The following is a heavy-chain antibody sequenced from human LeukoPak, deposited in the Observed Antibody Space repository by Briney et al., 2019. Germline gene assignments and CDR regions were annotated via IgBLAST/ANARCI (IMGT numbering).Heavy chain of an antibody. V-gene: IGHV3-7*01. J-gene: IGHJ6*03. Sequence: GGSLRLSCAASGFTFSSDSMTWVRQAPGKGLEWVANIKQDGSEKNYVDSVKGRFTISRDNTNYSLYLQMNSLRAEDTAVYYCARDARVCSSYRCYYYYHYMDVWGKGTTVIVSS. D-gene: IGHD2-2*01. CDR1: GFTFSSDS. CDR3: ARDARVCSSYRCYYYYHYMDV. CDR2: IKQDGSEK.